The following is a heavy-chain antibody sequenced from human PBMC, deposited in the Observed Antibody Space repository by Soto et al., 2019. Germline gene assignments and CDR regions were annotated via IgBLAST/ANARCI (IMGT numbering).Heavy chain of an antibody. D-gene: IGHD6-13*01. CDR3: AKDPVPYSSSFNWFDP. V-gene: IGHV3-23*01. Sequence: GGSLRLSCAASGFTFSSYAMSWVRQAPGKGLEWVSAISGSGGSTYYADSVKGRFTISRDNSKNTLYLQMNSLRAEDTAVYYCAKDPVPYSSSFNWFDPWGQGTLVTVSS. CDR2: ISGSGGST. CDR1: GFTFSSYA. J-gene: IGHJ5*02.